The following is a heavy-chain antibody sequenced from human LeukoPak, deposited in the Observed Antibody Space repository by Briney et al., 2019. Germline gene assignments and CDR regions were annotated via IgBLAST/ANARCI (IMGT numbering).Heavy chain of an antibody. V-gene: IGHV3-30*04. J-gene: IGHJ6*04. CDR1: GFTSSSYA. CDR3: ARASTPSIAVAPPSGVDV. Sequence: GGSLRLSCAASGFTSSSYAMHWVRQAPGKGLEWVAVISYDGSNKYYADSVKGRFTISRDNSKNTLYLQMNSLRAEDTAVYYCARASTPSIAVAPPSGVDVWGKGTTVTVSS. D-gene: IGHD6-19*01. CDR2: ISYDGSNK.